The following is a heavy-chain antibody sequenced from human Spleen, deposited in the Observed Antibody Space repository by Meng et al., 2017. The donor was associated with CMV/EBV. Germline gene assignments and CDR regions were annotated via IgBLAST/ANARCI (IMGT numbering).Heavy chain of an antibody. J-gene: IGHJ4*02. V-gene: IGHV3-74*01. CDR1: GFTFRNHW. Sequence: SGFTFRNHWRPWVRQAPGNGLIWVSCSNSEGRSTRYADSVKGRYTISRDNAKNALYLQMNSLRVEDTAVYYCARARGFYSAYDPFDYWGQGTLVTVSS. D-gene: IGHD5-12*01. CDR3: ARARGFYSAYDPFDY. CDR2: SNSEGRST.